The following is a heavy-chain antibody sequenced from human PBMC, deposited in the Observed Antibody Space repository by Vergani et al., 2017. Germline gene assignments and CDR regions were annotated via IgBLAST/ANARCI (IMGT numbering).Heavy chain of an antibody. Sequence: QVQLVESGGGVVQPGRSLRLSCAASGFTFSSYGMHWVRQAPGKGLEWVAVISYDGSNKYYADSVKGRFTISRDNSKHTLYLQMNSLRAADTAVCDCAPLLSSLPQGYWGQGTLVTVSS. CDR2: ISYDGSNK. J-gene: IGHJ4*02. CDR1: GFTFSSYG. CDR3: APLLSSLPQGY. V-gene: IGHV3-30*03.